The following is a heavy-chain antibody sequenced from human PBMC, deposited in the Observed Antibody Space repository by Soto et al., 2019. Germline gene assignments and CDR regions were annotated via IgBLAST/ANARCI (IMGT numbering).Heavy chain of an antibody. CDR3: ARHGHNIYGFDV. CDR1: GGSISSGDYY. D-gene: IGHD1-1*01. CDR2: MHPGGST. J-gene: IGHJ6*01. V-gene: IGHV4-30-4*01. Sequence: SETLSLTCTVSGGSISSGDYYWSWIRQPPGKGLEWIGEMHPGGSTNYNPSLQSRVTVSMDKSRNQFSLRMSSVTAADTAVYFCARHGHNIYGFDVWGRGTTVTVSS.